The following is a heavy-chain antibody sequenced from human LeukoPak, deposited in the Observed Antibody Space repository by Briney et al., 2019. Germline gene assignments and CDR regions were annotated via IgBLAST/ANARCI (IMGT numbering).Heavy chain of an antibody. V-gene: IGHV3-9*01. Sequence: GGSLRLSCAASGFSFGNYAMSWVRQAPGKGLEWFSGISWNSGSIGYADSVKGRFTISRDNAKNSLYLQMNSLRAGDTALYYCAKAPRPSVDTATNWFDPWGQGTLVTVSS. J-gene: IGHJ5*02. CDR1: GFSFGNYA. CDR3: AKAPRPSVDTATNWFDP. CDR2: ISWNSGSI. D-gene: IGHD5-18*01.